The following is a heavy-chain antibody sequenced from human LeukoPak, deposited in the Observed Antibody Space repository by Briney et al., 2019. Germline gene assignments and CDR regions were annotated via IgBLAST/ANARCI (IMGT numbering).Heavy chain of an antibody. J-gene: IGHJ4*02. CDR2: IIPIFGTA. D-gene: IGHD2-21*02. V-gene: IGHV1-69*05. CDR1: GGTFSSYA. Sequence: SVKVSCKASGGTFSSYAISWVRQAPGQGLEWMGRIIPIFGTANYAQKFQGRVTITTDESTSTAYMELSSLRSEDTAVYYCAKGDCSNSYNYWGQGTLVTVSS. CDR3: AKGDCSNSYNY.